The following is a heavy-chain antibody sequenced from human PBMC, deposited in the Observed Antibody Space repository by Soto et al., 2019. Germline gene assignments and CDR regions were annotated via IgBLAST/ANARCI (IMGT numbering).Heavy chain of an antibody. CDR1: GFTFSNHP. Sequence: GGSLRLSCAASGFTFSNHPMSWVRQAPGKGLEWVSAISDDGISTYYADSVKGRFTISRDNSKNTLYVQMNSLRPEDTAVYYCVKLKRDTGSSFDTWAQATQVTVS. V-gene: IGHV3-23*01. J-gene: IGHJ5*02. D-gene: IGHD1-26*01. CDR3: VKLKRDTGSSFDT. CDR2: ISDDGIST.